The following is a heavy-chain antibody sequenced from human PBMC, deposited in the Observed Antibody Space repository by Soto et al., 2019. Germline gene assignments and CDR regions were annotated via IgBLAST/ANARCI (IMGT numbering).Heavy chain of an antibody. J-gene: IGHJ6*02. CDR2: ISYDGSNK. V-gene: IGHV3-30*18. CDR3: AKDGKVYYCYGMDV. CDR1: GFTFSSYG. D-gene: IGHD2-15*01. Sequence: QVQLVESGGGVVQPGRSLRLSCAASGFTFSSYGMHWVLQAPGKGLEWVAVISYDGSNKYYADSVKGRFTISRDNSKNTLYLEMNSLRAEDTAVYYCAKDGKVYYCYGMDVWGQGTTVTVSS.